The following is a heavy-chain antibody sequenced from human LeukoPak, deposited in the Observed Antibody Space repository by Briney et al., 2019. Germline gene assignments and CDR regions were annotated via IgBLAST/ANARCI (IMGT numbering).Heavy chain of an antibody. CDR3: VKEGYCSGGSCYPRVDY. Sequence: GGSLRLSCSASGFTFSSYAMHWVRQAPGKGLEYVSAISSNGGSTYYADSVKGRFTISRDNSKNTLYLQMSGLRAEDTAVYYCVKEGYCSGGSCYPRVDYWGQGTLVTVSS. CDR2: ISSNGGST. J-gene: IGHJ4*02. CDR1: GFTFSSYA. D-gene: IGHD2-15*01. V-gene: IGHV3-64D*06.